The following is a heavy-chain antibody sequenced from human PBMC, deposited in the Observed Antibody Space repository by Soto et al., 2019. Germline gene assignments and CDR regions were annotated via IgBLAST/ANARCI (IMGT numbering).Heavy chain of an antibody. CDR1: GFTFDDYA. CDR2: ISWNSGSI. CDR3: AKATIRNTAPFDY. V-gene: IGHV3-9*01. D-gene: IGHD5-18*01. J-gene: IGHJ4*02. Sequence: GGSLRLSCAASGFTFDDYAMHWVRQAPGKGLEWVSGISWNSGSIGYADSVKGRFTISRDNAKNSLYLQMNSLRAEDTALYYCAKATIRNTAPFDYWGQGTLVTVS.